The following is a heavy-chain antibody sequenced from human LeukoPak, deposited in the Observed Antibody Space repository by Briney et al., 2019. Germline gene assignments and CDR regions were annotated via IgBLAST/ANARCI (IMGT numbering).Heavy chain of an antibody. CDR1: GYTFTSYG. Sequence: SVKVSCKASGYTFTSYGISWVRQAPGQGLEWMGRIIPILGIANYAQKFQGRVTITADKSTSTAYMELSSLRSEDTAVYYCAREPSGYSGYDPRPFDYWGQGTLVTVSS. V-gene: IGHV1-69*04. CDR3: AREPSGYSGYDPRPFDY. J-gene: IGHJ4*02. CDR2: IIPILGIA. D-gene: IGHD5-12*01.